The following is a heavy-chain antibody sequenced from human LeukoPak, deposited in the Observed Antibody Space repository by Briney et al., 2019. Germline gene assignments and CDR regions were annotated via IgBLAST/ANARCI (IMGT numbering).Heavy chain of an antibody. D-gene: IGHD6-19*01. CDR3: ARGQNSRSIAVAGLDY. CDR2: INPNSGGT. V-gene: IGHV1-2*02. Sequence: ASVKVSCKASGYTFTGYYMHWVRQAPGQGLEWTGWINPNSGGTNYAQKFQGRVTMTRDTSISTAYMELSRLRSDDTAVYYCARGQNSRSIAVAGLDYWGQGTLVTVSS. CDR1: GYTFTGYY. J-gene: IGHJ4*02.